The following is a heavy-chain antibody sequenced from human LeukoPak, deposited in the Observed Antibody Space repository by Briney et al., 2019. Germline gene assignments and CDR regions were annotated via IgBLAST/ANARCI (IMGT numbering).Heavy chain of an antibody. CDR3: AKGLSSGYTNWFDP. CDR1: GFTFSSYW. Sequence: GGSLRLSCAASGFTFSSYWMSWVRQAPGKGLEWVSSISSSSSSYIHYADSVKGRFTISRDNAKNSLYLQMNSLRAEDTALYYCAKGLSSGYTNWFDPWGQGTLVTVSS. CDR2: ISSSSSSYI. V-gene: IGHV3-21*04. J-gene: IGHJ5*02. D-gene: IGHD3-22*01.